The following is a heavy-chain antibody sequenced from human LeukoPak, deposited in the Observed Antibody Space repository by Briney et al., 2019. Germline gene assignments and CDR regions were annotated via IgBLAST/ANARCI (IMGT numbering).Heavy chain of an antibody. V-gene: IGHV4-59*01. J-gene: IGHJ4*02. CDR2: IYYSGRT. CDR3: ARAIRYCSGGSCYSVIDY. Sequence: PAETLALTCTVSGGSISIYYWIWIRQPPGKGLEGMGDIYYSGRTNYNPSLKSRVTISVGTSKNQFSLKLSSVTAADTAVYYCARAIRYCSGGSCYSVIDYWGQGTLVTVSS. CDR1: GGSISIYY. D-gene: IGHD2-15*01.